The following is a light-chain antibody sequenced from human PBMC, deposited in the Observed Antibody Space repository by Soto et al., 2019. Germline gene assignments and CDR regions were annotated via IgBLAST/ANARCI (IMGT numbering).Light chain of an antibody. CDR2: AAS. J-gene: IGKJ2*01. CDR1: QSVSSN. Sequence: EIVMTQSPATLSVSPGERVTLSCRASQSVSSNLVWYQQKPGQAPRPLIYAASTRATGIPVRFSGSGSGTEFTLSISSLQSEDFAVYYCQQYYDWPLYTFGQGTKVDIK. CDR3: QQYYDWPLYT. V-gene: IGKV3-15*01.